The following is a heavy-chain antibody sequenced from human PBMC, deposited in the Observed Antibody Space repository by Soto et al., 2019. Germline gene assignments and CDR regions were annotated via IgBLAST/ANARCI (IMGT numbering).Heavy chain of an antibody. V-gene: IGHV1-8*01. D-gene: IGHD2-2*01. J-gene: IGHJ5*02. CDR2: MNPNSGNT. Sequence: ASVKVSCKASGYTFTSYDINWVRQATGQGLEWMGWMNPNSGNTGYAQKFQGRVTMTRNTSISTAFMELSSLRSEDTAVYYCARVDSSSTSCYWAPCWFDPWGQGTLVTVSS. CDR1: GYTFTSYD. CDR3: ARVDSSSTSCYWAPCWFDP.